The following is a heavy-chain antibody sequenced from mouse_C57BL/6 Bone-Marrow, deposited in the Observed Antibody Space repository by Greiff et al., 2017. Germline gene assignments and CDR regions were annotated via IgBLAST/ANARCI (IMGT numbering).Heavy chain of an antibody. CDR2: IWSGGST. D-gene: IGHD2-5*01. CDR1: GFSLTSYG. J-gene: IGHJ3*01. CDR3: ARKHYYSSFWFAY. Sequence: VKLMESGPGLVQPSQSLSITCTVSGFSLTSYGVHWVRQSPGKGLEWLGVIWSGGSTDYNAAFISRLSISKDNSKSQVFFKMNSLQADDTAIYYCARKHYYSSFWFAYWGQGTLVTVSA. V-gene: IGHV2-2*01.